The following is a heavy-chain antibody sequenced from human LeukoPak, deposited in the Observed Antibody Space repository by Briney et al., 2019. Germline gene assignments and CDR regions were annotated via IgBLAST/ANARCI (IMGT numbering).Heavy chain of an antibody. CDR2: INPNSGGT. D-gene: IGHD1-1*01. J-gene: IGHJ4*02. Sequence: ASVKVSCKASGYTFTSYGITWLRQAPGQGLEWMAWINPNSGGTNYAQKFQGRVTMTRDTSISTAYMELSRLRSDDTAVYYCAREGVDWNHSVYYFDYWGQGTLVTVSS. CDR1: GYTFTSYG. CDR3: AREGVDWNHSVYYFDY. V-gene: IGHV1-2*02.